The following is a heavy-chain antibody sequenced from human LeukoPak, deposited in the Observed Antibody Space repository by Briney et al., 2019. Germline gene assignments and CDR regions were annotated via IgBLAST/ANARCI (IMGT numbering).Heavy chain of an antibody. CDR2: FHDSEST. CDR1: GGSISNSY. J-gene: IGHJ4*02. V-gene: IGHV4-59*01. Sequence: SETLSLTCTVSGGSISNSYWSWIRHPPGTGLEWIGFFHDSESTNYNPSLKSRVSISLDTSKDQVSLWLSSVTAADTAVYYCARGDASGRPGIGFDFWGQGTLVTVSS. D-gene: IGHD1-26*01. CDR3: ARGDASGRPGIGFDF.